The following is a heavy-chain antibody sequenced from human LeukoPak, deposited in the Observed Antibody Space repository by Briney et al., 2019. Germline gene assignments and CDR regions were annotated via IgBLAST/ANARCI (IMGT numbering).Heavy chain of an antibody. J-gene: IGHJ4*02. CDR2: IYYSGST. CDR3: ARVWSSSGSYKYFDY. Sequence: ASETLSLTCSVSGGSISSGGYYWSWIRQHPGKGLEWIGYIYYSGSTYYNPSIKSRITISVDTSKSHFSLKMSSVTAADTAVYYCARVWSSSGSYKYFDYWGQGTLVTVSS. D-gene: IGHD3-10*01. CDR1: GGSISSGGYY. V-gene: IGHV4-31*03.